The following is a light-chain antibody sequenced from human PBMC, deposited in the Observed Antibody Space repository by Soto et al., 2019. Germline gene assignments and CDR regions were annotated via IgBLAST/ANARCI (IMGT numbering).Light chain of an antibody. Sequence: EIVLTQSPGALSLSPGERATLSCRASQSVSSGYLACYQQKPGQAPRLLIFATSRRATGIPDRFSGGESGTAFALTISRLEPEDVAVYYCQHYGSSPPITFGQGTRQEI. CDR1: QSVSSGY. CDR3: QHYGSSPPIT. CDR2: ATS. V-gene: IGKV3-20*01. J-gene: IGKJ5*01.